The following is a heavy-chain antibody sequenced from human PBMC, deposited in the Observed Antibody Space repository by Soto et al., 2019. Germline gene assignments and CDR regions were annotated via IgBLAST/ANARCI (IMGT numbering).Heavy chain of an antibody. Sequence: GASVKVSCKASGYTFTSYAMHWVRQAPGQRLEWMGWINAGNGNTKYSQKFQGRVTITRDTSASTAYMELSSLRSEDTAVYYCARGYSSWYDCFDPWGKGTLVTVSS. V-gene: IGHV1-3*01. CDR2: INAGNGNT. CDR3: ARGYSSWYDCFDP. CDR1: GYTFTSYA. D-gene: IGHD6-13*01. J-gene: IGHJ5*02.